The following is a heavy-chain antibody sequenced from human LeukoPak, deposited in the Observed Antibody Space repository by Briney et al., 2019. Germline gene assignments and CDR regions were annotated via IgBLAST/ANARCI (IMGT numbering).Heavy chain of an antibody. V-gene: IGHV3-23*01. D-gene: IGHD4/OR15-4a*01. CDR3: AKARGATYGTYYFDY. Sequence: PGGSLRLSCAASGFTFSSYAMNWVRQAPGKGLEWVSISGSGGDTYYADSVKGRFTISRDNSKNTLYQQMNSLRAEDTAVYYCAKARGATYGTYYFDYWGQGTLVTVSS. CDR2: ISGSGGDT. CDR1: GFTFSSYA. J-gene: IGHJ4*02.